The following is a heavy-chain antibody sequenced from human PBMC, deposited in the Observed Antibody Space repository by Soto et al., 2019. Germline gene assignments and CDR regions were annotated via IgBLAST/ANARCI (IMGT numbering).Heavy chain of an antibody. D-gene: IGHD3-9*01. CDR3: EREQGLLRYGDSDC. Sequence: EVQLVESGGGLVKPGGSLRLSCEASGFSFSRHSMNWVRQAPGKGLEWVSSIGNDPSYLYYAGSVKVRLTISGDNAKNTLYLKMNSRRVEDTAVYDCEREQGLLRYGDSDCWGQGTLVTVSS. CDR2: IGNDPSYL. J-gene: IGHJ4*02. CDR1: GFSFSRHS. V-gene: IGHV3-21*06.